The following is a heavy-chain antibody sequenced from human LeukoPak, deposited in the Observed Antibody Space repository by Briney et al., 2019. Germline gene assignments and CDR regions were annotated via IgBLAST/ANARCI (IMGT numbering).Heavy chain of an antibody. J-gene: IGHJ4*02. CDR3: ARETVVNYYDSSGYEY. Sequence: SETLSLTCTVSGGSISSHYWSWIRQPPGKGLEWIGYIYYSGSTNYNPSLKSRVTIPVDTSKNQFSLKLSSVIAADTAVYYCARETVVNYYDSSGYEYWGQGTLVTVSS. V-gene: IGHV4-59*11. CDR1: GGSISSHY. CDR2: IYYSGST. D-gene: IGHD3-22*01.